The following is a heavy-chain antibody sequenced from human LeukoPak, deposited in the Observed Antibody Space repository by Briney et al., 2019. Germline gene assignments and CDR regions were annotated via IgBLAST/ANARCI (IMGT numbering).Heavy chain of an antibody. D-gene: IGHD6-13*01. CDR3: ARRIHSSSWYGGIDY. CDR2: IKQDGSEQ. V-gene: IGHV3-7*01. J-gene: IGHJ4*02. Sequence: GGSLRLSCAASGFTFSTYWMSWVRQAPGKGLEWVANIKQDGSEQYYVDSVKGRFTISRDNAKNSLYLQMNSLRVEDTAVYYCARRIHSSSWYGGIDYRGQGTLVTVSS. CDR1: GFTFSTYW.